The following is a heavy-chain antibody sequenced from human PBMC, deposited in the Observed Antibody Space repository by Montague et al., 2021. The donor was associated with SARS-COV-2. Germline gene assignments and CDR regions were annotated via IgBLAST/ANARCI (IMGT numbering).Heavy chain of an antibody. D-gene: IGHD7-27*01. CDR3: ARDPNWGAH. J-gene: IGHJ4*02. Sequence: GSLRLSCAASGFSFSTFWMTWVRQAPGKGLEWVASIKPDGSDKYYVESVKGRFTISRDNARNSLYLQLNNLRAEDTAVYYCARDPNWGAHWGQGNLVTVSS. CDR1: GFSFSTFW. CDR2: IKPDGSDK. V-gene: IGHV3-7*05.